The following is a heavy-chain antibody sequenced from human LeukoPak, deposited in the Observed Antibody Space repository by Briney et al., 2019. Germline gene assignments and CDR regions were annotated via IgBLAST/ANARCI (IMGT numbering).Heavy chain of an antibody. D-gene: IGHD5-18*01. J-gene: IGHJ4*02. V-gene: IGHV1-8*01. CDR1: GYTFTSYD. CDR2: MNPNSGNT. Sequence: ASVEVSCKASGYTFTSYDINWVRQATGQGLEWMGWMNPNSGNTGYAQKFQGRVTMTRNTSISTAYMELSSLRSEDTAVYYCARDVATAMAGLDYWGQGTLVTVSS. CDR3: ARDVATAMAGLDY.